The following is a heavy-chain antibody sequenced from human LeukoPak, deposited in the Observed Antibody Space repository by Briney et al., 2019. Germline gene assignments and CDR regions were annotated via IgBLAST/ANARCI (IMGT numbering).Heavy chain of an antibody. CDR2: ISSNGGST. Sequence: PGGSLRLSCAASGFTFSSYAMHWVRQAPGKGLEYVSAISSNGGSTYYANSVKGRFTISRDNSKNTLYLQMGSLRAEDMAVYYCARGVYDFWSGYQRYFDYWGQGTLVTVSS. J-gene: IGHJ4*02. CDR1: GFTFSSYA. V-gene: IGHV3-64*01. D-gene: IGHD3-3*01. CDR3: ARGVYDFWSGYQRYFDY.